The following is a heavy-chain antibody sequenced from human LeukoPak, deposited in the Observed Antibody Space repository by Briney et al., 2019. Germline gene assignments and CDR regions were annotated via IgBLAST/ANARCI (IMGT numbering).Heavy chain of an antibody. V-gene: IGHV1-2*02. CDR1: GYSFTGYY. CDR2: INPNSGGT. CDR3: ARDWIVGARGSRTTKPDY. D-gene: IGHD1-26*01. Sequence: ASVKVSCKTSGYSFTGYYIHWVRQAPGQGLEWMGWINPNSGGTNYAQKFQGRVTMTRDTSISTAYMELSRLRSDDTAVYYCARDWIVGARGSRTTKPDYWGQGTLVTVSS. J-gene: IGHJ4*02.